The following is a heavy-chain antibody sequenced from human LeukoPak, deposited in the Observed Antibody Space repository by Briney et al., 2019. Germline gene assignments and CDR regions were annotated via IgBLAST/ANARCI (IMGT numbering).Heavy chain of an antibody. Sequence: PGRSLRLSCAASGFTFDDYAMHWVRQAPGKGLERVSGISWNSGSIGYADSVKGRFTISRDNAKNSLYLQMNSLRAEDTALYYCAKGRYILDYWGQGTLVTVSS. J-gene: IGHJ4*02. CDR2: ISWNSGSI. V-gene: IGHV3-9*01. CDR3: AKGRYILDY. CDR1: GFTFDDYA. D-gene: IGHD5-18*01.